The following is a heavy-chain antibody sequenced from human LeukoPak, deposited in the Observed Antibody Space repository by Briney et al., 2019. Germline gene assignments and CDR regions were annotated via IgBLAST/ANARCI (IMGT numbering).Heavy chain of an antibody. CDR3: AREYSGSYYVAAFDV. D-gene: IGHD1-26*01. Sequence: GGSLRLSCAASGFTFSSYGMHWVRQAPGKGLEWVAVIWYDGSNKYYADSVKGRFTVSRDKSKNTLYLQMNSLRAEDTAVYYCAREYSGSYYVAAFDVWGQGTLVTVSS. CDR1: GFTFSSYG. J-gene: IGHJ3*01. CDR2: IWYDGSNK. V-gene: IGHV3-33*01.